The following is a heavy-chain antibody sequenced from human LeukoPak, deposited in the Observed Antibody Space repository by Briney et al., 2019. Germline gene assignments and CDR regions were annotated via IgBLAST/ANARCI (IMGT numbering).Heavy chain of an antibody. CDR2: IYYSGST. D-gene: IGHD3-3*01. J-gene: IGHJ6*03. Sequence: SETLSLTCTVSGGSISSSSYYWGWIRQPPGKGLEWIGSIYYSGSTYYNPSLKSRVTISVDTSKNQFSLKLSSVTAADTAVYYCARTYDFWTPRRDYMDVWGKGTTVTVSS. CDR1: GGSISSSSYY. V-gene: IGHV4-39*01. CDR3: ARTYDFWTPRRDYMDV.